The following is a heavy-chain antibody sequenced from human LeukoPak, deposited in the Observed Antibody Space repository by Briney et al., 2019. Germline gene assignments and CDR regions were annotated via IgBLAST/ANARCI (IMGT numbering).Heavy chain of an antibody. Sequence: SETLSLTCTVSGGSISSGSYYWSWIRQPAGKGLEWIGRIYTSGSTNYNPSLKSRVTISIDTSKNQFSLKLSSVTAADTAVYYCAKAYSGRYEDWGQGTLVTVSS. V-gene: IGHV4-61*02. CDR2: IYTSGST. CDR3: AKAYSGRYED. J-gene: IGHJ4*02. D-gene: IGHD6-19*01. CDR1: GGSISSGSYY.